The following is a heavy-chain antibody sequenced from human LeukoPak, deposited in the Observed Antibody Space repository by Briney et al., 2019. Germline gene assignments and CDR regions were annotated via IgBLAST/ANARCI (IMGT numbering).Heavy chain of an antibody. CDR2: IYSGATT. V-gene: IGHV3-53*01. CDR3: AGLGDHYHWNLDL. D-gene: IGHD3-10*01. Sequence: GGSLRLSCAASGFTIATKYMNWVRQVPGKGLEWVSIIYSGATTYYADSVRGRFTISRDTSKNTVSLQMNSLRAEDTAVYFCAGLGDHYHWNLDLWGRGTLVTVSS. CDR1: GFTIATKY. J-gene: IGHJ2*01.